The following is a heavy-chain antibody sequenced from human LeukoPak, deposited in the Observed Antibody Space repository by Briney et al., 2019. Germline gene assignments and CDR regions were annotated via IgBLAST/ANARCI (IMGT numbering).Heavy chain of an antibody. J-gene: IGHJ4*02. CDR2: INPNSGGT. V-gene: IGHV1-2*02. CDR3: ARAVAVTMVQGVKY. CDR1: GYTFTGYY. D-gene: IGHD3-10*01. Sequence: GASVKVSCKASGYTFTGYYMHWVRQAPGQGLEWMGWINPNSGGTNYAQKFQGRVTMTRDTSISTAYMELSRLSSDDTAVYYCARAVAVTMVQGVKYWGQGTLVTVSS.